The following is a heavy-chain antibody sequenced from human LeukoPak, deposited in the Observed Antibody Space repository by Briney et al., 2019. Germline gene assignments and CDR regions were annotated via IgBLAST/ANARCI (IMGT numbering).Heavy chain of an antibody. CDR2: ISGSGGST. Sequence: GSLRLSCAASGFTFSSYAMSWVRQAPGKGLEWVSAISGSGGSTYYADSVKGRLTISRDNSKNTLYLQMNSLRAEDTAVYYCAKALRGSTSCFFDYWGQGTLVTVSS. V-gene: IGHV3-23*01. D-gene: IGHD2-2*01. J-gene: IGHJ4*02. CDR3: AKALRGSTSCFFDY. CDR1: GFTFSSYA.